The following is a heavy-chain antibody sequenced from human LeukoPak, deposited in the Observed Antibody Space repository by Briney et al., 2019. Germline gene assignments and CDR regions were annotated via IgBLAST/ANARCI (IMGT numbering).Heavy chain of an antibody. Sequence: PSETLSLTCTVSGGSISSSSYYWGWIRQPPGKGLEWIGSIYYSGSTYYNPSLKSRVTISVDTSKNQFSLKLSSVTAADTAVYYCARVILGFGELLYFYFDYWGQGTLVTVSS. CDR1: GGSISSSSYY. CDR3: ARVILGFGELLYFYFDY. V-gene: IGHV4-39*07. D-gene: IGHD3-10*01. J-gene: IGHJ4*02. CDR2: IYYSGST.